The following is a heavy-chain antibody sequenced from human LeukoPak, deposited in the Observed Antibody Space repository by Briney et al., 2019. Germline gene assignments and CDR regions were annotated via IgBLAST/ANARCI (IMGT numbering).Heavy chain of an antibody. V-gene: IGHV3-23*01. J-gene: IGHJ6*02. Sequence: GGSLRLSCAASGFTFSSYAMSWVRPAPGKGLEWVSAISGSGGSTYYADSVKGRFTISRDNSKNTLYLQMNSLRAEDTAVYYCAKIPGIVVVPAARRGYGMDVWAKGPRSPSP. CDR1: GFTFSSYA. CDR3: AKIPGIVVVPAARRGYGMDV. CDR2: ISGSGGST. D-gene: IGHD2-2*01.